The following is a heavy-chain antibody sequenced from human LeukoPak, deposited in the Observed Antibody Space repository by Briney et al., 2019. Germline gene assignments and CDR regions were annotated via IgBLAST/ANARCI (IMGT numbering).Heavy chain of an antibody. CDR3: ARDRGCSSTSCYTDACDI. CDR1: GGSISSGGFY. J-gene: IGHJ3*02. D-gene: IGHD2-2*02. V-gene: IGHV4-31*01. CDR2: IYYSGST. Sequence: SETLTLTCTVSGGSISSGGFYWIWIRQHPGQDLESIGYIYYSGSTYYNPSLKSLVTISLVTSKYQFSLKLSSVTAADTVVYYCARDRGCSSTSCYTDACDIWGQGTMVTVSS.